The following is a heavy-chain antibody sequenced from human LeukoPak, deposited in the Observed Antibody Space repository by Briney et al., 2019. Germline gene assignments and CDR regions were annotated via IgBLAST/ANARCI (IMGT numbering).Heavy chain of an antibody. CDR2: IQAKAYGGAT. V-gene: IGHV3-49*04. Sequence: GRSLRLSCSTSGFTFGDYAMSWVRQAPGKGLEWVGFIQAKAYGGATKYAASVNGRFSISRDDSQSIANLQMNSLRAEDTAVYYCAKGGIVATMLGWFDPWGQGTLVTVPS. D-gene: IGHD5-12*01. CDR1: GFTFGDYA. CDR3: AKGGIVATMLGWFDP. J-gene: IGHJ5*02.